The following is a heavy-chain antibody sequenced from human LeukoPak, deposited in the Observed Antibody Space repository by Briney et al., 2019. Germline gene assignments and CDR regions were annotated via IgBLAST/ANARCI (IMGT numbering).Heavy chain of an antibody. V-gene: IGHV1-69*02. CDR2: IIPILGIA. Sequence: SVKVSCKASGGTFSSYTISWVRQAPGQGLEWMGRIIPILGIANYARKFQGRVTITADKSTSTAYMELSSLRSEDTAVYYCARGARAAAANYGMDVWGQGTTVTVSS. CDR3: ARGARAAAANYGMDV. D-gene: IGHD6-13*01. J-gene: IGHJ6*02. CDR1: GGTFSSYT.